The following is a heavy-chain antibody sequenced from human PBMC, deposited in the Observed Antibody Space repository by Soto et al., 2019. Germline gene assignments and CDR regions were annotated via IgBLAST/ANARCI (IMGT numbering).Heavy chain of an antibody. CDR2: ISATGGST. Sequence: GGSLRLSCAASGFPFSNHAMSWVRQAPGKGLEWLSAISATGGSTYYADSVRGRFSISRDNSQNTLYLQMYSLRAEDTAVYYCAKSFGDRWNTYYFDNWGQGTVVTVSS. V-gene: IGHV3-23*01. J-gene: IGHJ4*02. CDR1: GFPFSNHA. D-gene: IGHD1-1*01. CDR3: AKSFGDRWNTYYFDN.